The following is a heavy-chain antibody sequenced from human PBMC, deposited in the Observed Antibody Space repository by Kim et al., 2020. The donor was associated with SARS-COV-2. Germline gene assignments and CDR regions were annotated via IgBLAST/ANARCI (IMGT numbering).Heavy chain of an antibody. CDR3: ARSSDYGDYFDY. Sequence: NDTPSLKSRVTISVDTSKNQFSLKLSSVTAADTAVYYCARSSDYGDYFDYWGQGTLVTVSS. J-gene: IGHJ4*02. V-gene: IGHV4-59*01. D-gene: IGHD4-17*01.